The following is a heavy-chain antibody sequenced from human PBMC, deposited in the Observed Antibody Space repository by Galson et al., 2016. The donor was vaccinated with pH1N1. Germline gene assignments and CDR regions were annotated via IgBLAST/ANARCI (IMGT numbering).Heavy chain of an antibody. CDR3: ARSFEQEWLPLGF. CDR2: VSEDGTKK. CDR1: GFSFSVYA. V-gene: IGHV3-30*04. J-gene: IGHJ4*02. D-gene: IGHD3-3*01. Sequence: SLRLSCAGSGFSFSVYAMHWVRQAPGKGLEWVAIVSEDGTKKYYADSVKGRFTISRDNPKNTLYLQMNSLRVEDTGIYYCARSFEQEWLPLGFWGQGTLVTVSS.